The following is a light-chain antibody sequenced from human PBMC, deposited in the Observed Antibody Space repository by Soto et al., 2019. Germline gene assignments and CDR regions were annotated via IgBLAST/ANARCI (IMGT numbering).Light chain of an antibody. CDR1: QSVSNH. Sequence: DIQMTQSPSSLSASVGDRVTITCRASQSVSNHLNWYQQKPGKAPKLLIYASSSLQSGVPSRFSGSGSGTDFTLTISSLQPEDFATYLCQQSHSNIQELTFGGGTKVEIK. CDR2: ASS. J-gene: IGKJ4*01. V-gene: IGKV1-39*01. CDR3: QQSHSNIQELT.